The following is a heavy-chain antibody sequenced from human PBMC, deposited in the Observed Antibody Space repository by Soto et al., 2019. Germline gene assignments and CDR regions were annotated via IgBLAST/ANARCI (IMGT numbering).Heavy chain of an antibody. V-gene: IGHV4-61*01. J-gene: IGHJ4*02. D-gene: IGHD3-3*01. Sequence: PSETLSLTCPVSGFSFKRGMYSLRWIRQPPGKGLEWIGYVYHTGRTSYNPSLKSRVSISMDTSKNQFSLNLDSVTAADTAVYFCARDFAYFDSWGQGTLVTVSS. CDR2: VYHTGRT. CDR3: ARDFAYFDS. CDR1: GFSFKRGMYS.